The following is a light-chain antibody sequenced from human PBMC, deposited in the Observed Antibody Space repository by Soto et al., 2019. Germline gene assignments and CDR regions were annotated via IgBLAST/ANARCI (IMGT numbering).Light chain of an antibody. Sequence: DIQXXXXPXTXSASVGDRVTITCRASQSISGWLAWYQQKPGIAPKLLICKASSLESGVPSRFSGSGSGTEFTLTISSLQPDDFATYYCQQYNSYPWTFGQGTKVEI. CDR3: QQYNSYPWT. CDR2: KAS. V-gene: IGKV1-5*03. J-gene: IGKJ1*01. CDR1: QSISGW.